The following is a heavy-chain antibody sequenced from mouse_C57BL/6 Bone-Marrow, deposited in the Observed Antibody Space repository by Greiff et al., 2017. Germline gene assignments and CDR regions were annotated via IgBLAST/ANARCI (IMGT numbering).Heavy chain of an antibody. CDR3: ARDSNYVGYFDV. CDR2: IDPSDSYT. J-gene: IGHJ1*03. D-gene: IGHD2-5*01. Sequence: QVQLKQPGAELVMPGASVKLSCKASGYTFTSYWMHWVKQRPGQGLEWIGEIDPSDSYTNYNQKFKGKSTLTVDKSSSTAYMQLSSLTSEDSAVYYWARDSNYVGYFDVWGTGTTVTVSS. CDR1: GYTFTSYW. V-gene: IGHV1-69*01.